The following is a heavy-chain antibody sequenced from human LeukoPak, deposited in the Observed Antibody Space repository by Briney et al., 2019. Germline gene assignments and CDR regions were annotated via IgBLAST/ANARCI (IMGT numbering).Heavy chain of an antibody. J-gene: IGHJ4*02. D-gene: IGHD6-13*01. Sequence: PGDSLRLSCAASGFTFSSYAMNWVRQAPGKGLEWVSSITASGGNTYYADSVKGRFTISRDNSKNTLYLQMNSLRVEDTAVYYCAKVRNTTTWYLGDWGQGTLVTVSS. V-gene: IGHV3-23*01. CDR3: AKVRNTTTWYLGD. CDR2: ITASGGNT. CDR1: GFTFSSYA.